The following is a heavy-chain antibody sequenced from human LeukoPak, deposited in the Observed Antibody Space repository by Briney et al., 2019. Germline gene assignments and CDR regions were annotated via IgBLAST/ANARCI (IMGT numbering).Heavy chain of an antibody. Sequence: GASVKVSCKASGYTFTGYYMHWVRQAPGQGLEWMGRINPNSGGTNYAQKFQGRVTMTRDTSISTAYMELSRLRSDDTAVYYCARTYYYDSGGYPDYWGQGTLVTVSS. CDR2: INPNSGGT. V-gene: IGHV1-2*06. CDR3: ARTYYYDSGGYPDY. J-gene: IGHJ4*02. CDR1: GYTFTGYY. D-gene: IGHD3-22*01.